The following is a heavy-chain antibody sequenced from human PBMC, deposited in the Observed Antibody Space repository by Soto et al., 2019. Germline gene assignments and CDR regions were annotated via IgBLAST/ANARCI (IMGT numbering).Heavy chain of an antibody. CDR2: INFDGSSK. Sequence: QVHLVESGGGAVQAGRSLRVSCATSGFIFSPYAMHWVRQAPGKGLEWVAFINFDGSSKFYGDSVKGRFTVSRDNSKNTLFLQLNSLRGEDTAVYYCARCKQKVIHCAMDVWGQGATVTVTS. J-gene: IGHJ6*02. CDR1: GFIFSPYA. D-gene: IGHD2-21*01. CDR3: ARCKQKVIHCAMDV. V-gene: IGHV3-33*01.